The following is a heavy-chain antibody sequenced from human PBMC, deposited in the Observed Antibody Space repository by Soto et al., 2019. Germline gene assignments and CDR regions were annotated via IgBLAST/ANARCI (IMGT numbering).Heavy chain of an antibody. CDR3: ARDPEFCGGGGCSWWGCYFDL. V-gene: IGHV3-30-3*01. CDR1: GFTFSSYA. J-gene: IGHJ2*01. D-gene: IGHD2-15*01. Sequence: QVQLVESGGGVVQPGRSLRLSCAASGFTFSSYAMHWVRQAPGKGLEWVAVISYDGSNKYYADSVKGRFTISRDNSKNTLYLKMNGRRGGDGAVFYCARDPEFCGGGGCSWWGCYFDLGGRGTLVTVPS. CDR2: ISYDGSNK.